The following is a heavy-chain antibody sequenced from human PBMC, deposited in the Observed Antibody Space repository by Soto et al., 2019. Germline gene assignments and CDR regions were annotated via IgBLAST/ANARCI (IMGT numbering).Heavy chain of an antibody. CDR1: GFNFSTYG. Sequence: ESGGGVVQPGMSLRLSCAASGFNFSTYGIHWVRQAPGKGLEWVAVILYDGSNTYYADSVKGRFTISRDNSKNTLDLQMNSLRPEDTAVYYCAKDRVIMVRGVRFYGMDVWGQGTTVTVS. V-gene: IGHV3-30*18. D-gene: IGHD3-10*01. J-gene: IGHJ6*02. CDR2: ILYDGSNT. CDR3: AKDRVIMVRGVRFYGMDV.